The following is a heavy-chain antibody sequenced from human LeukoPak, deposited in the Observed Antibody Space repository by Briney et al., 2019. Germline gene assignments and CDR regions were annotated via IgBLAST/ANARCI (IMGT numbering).Heavy chain of an antibody. V-gene: IGHV3-74*01. CDR2: INTDGSST. J-gene: IGHJ4*02. CDR1: GFTFSGYW. CDR3: ARVSGDYWAIDY. Sequence: GGSLRLSCAASGFTFSGYWMHWVRQVPGKGLVWVSRINTDGSSTRYADSVKGRFTISRDNAKNTLYLQMNSLRAEDTAVYFCARVSGDYWAIDYWGQGTLVTVSS. D-gene: IGHD4-17*01.